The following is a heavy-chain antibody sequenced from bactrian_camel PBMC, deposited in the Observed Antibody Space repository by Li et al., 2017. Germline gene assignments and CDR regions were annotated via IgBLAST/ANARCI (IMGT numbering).Heavy chain of an antibody. J-gene: IGHJ4*01. CDR2: IRSGDRSI. D-gene: IGHD2*01. CDR1: RLLYC. Sequence: HVQLVESGGDLVQPGGSLRLSCDASRLLYCVGWFRQIPGAEREGVAAIRSGDRSIHYASSVKGRFTITRDNAKNTLFLQMNSLRPEDTAMYYCATTTSCSSGKPMSAEYIYWGQGTQVTVS. CDR3: ATTTSCSSGKPMSAEYIY. V-gene: IGHV3S54*01.